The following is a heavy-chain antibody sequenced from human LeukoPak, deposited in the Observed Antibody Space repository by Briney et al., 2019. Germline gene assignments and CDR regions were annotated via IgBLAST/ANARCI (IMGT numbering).Heavy chain of an antibody. CDR2: FDPEDGET. Sequence: ASVKVSCKVSGYTLTELSMHWVRQAPGKGLEWMGGFDPEDGETIYAQKFQGRVTMIEDTSTDTAYMELSSLRSEDTAVYYCATDSRERVFDPWGQGTLVTVSS. J-gene: IGHJ5*02. V-gene: IGHV1-24*01. CDR1: GYTLTELS. D-gene: IGHD1-26*01. CDR3: ATDSRERVFDP.